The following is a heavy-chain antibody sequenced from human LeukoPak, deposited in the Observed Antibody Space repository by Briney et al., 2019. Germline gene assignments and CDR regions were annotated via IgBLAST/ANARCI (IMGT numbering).Heavy chain of an antibody. D-gene: IGHD3-22*01. J-gene: IGHJ6*03. Sequence: PSQTLSLTCTVSGGSISSGSYYWSWIRQPAGKGLEWIGRIYTSGSTNYNPSLKSRVTISVDTSKNQFSLKLSSVTAADTAVYYCARGPIVVVITHYYYYMDVWGKGTTVTVSS. V-gene: IGHV4-61*02. CDR1: GGSISSGSYY. CDR2: IYTSGST. CDR3: ARGPIVVVITHYYYYMDV.